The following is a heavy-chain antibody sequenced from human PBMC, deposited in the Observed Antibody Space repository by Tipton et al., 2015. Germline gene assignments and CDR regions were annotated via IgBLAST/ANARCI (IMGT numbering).Heavy chain of an antibody. D-gene: IGHD7-27*01. CDR3: NGVRLGMRPSRPLDY. CDR2: IRNKANSYTT. J-gene: IGHJ4*02. CDR1: GFTFSDHY. V-gene: IGHV3-72*01. Sequence: GSLRLSCAASGFTFSDHYMDWVRQAPGKGLEWVGRIRNKANSYTTEYAASVKGRFTISRDDLQNSLYLQMNSLTTDDTAVYYCNGVRLGMRPSRPLDYWGQGTLVTVSS.